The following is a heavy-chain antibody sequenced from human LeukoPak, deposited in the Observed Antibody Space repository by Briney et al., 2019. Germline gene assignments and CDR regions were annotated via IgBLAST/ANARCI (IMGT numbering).Heavy chain of an antibody. J-gene: IGHJ6*03. CDR2: VNHSGST. Sequence: SETLSLTCAVYGGSFSGYYWSWIRQPPGKGLEWIGEVNHSGSTNYNPSLKSRVTISVDTSKNQFSLKLSSVTAADTAVYYCARGRASLRYYYYMDVWGKGTTVTVSS. CDR1: GGSFSGYY. V-gene: IGHV4-34*01. CDR3: ARGRASLRYYYYMDV.